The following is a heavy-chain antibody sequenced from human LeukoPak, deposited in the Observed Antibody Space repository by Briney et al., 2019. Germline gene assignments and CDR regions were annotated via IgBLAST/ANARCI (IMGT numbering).Heavy chain of an antibody. V-gene: IGHV3-48*03. CDR1: GFTFSSYE. CDR2: ISSSGSTI. D-gene: IGHD6-13*01. J-gene: IGHJ4*02. Sequence: GGSLRLSCAAPGFTFSSYEMNWVRQAPGKGLEWVSYISSSGSTIYYADSVKGRFTISRDNAKNSLYLQMNSLRAEDTAVYYCARDLGSMRYSSSWPLSNWGQGTLVTVSS. CDR3: ARDLGSMRYSSSWPLSN.